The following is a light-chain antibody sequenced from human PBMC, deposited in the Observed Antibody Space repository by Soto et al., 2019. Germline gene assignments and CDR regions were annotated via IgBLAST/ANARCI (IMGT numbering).Light chain of an antibody. CDR3: QQYDNSPIT. CDR1: QSISSSF. J-gene: IGKJ5*01. CDR2: GAS. V-gene: IGKV3-20*01. Sequence: EIVLTPSPGILSLSPGERASLSCGASQSISSSFLACYQQKPGQAPRLLIYGASSRATGIPDRFSGTGSETDFTLTISRLEPEDFAVYYCQQYDNSPITFGQGTRLEI.